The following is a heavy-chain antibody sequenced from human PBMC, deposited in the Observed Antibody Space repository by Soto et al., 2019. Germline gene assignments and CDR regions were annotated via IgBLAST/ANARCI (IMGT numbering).Heavy chain of an antibody. J-gene: IGHJ4*02. CDR3: ARLGGYYDILTGYPRVFDY. CDR2: IYPGDSDT. V-gene: IGHV5-51*01. CDR1: GYSFTSYW. Sequence: HGESLKISCKGSGYSFTSYWIGWVRQMPGKGLEWMGIIYPGDSDTRYSPSFQGQVTISADKSISTAYLQWSSLKASDTAMYYCARLGGYYDILTGYPRVFDYWGQGTLVTVSS. D-gene: IGHD3-9*01.